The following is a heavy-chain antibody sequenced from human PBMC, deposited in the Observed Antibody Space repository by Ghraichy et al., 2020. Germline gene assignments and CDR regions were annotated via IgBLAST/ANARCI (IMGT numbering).Heavy chain of an antibody. D-gene: IGHD3-3*01. CDR3: VREEFYDAFDT. CDR2: IKGDASDK. Sequence: GGSLRLSCAASGFTFSNYFMTWVRQAPGKGLEWVANIKGDASDKNYVDSVKGRFTISRDNRKNSVYLEMHRLGAEDTAVYYCVREEFYDAFDTWGQGTVVTVSS. V-gene: IGHV3-7*03. CDR1: GFTFSNYF. J-gene: IGHJ3*02.